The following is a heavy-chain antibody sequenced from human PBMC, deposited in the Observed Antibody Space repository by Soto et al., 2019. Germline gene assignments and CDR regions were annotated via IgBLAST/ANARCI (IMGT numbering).Heavy chain of an antibody. J-gene: IGHJ3*02. V-gene: IGHV4-34*01. D-gene: IGHD1-1*01. Sequence: QEQLQQWGAGLLKPSETLSLTCAVYGGFVSSGNYYWSWIRQPPGKGLEWIGEMSHSGGTHFNPSLKSRVTISVDTSKNQFSLKMSCATAADTALYYCARVERGTATTVVDAFDIWGPGTMVTVSS. CDR1: GGFVSSGNYY. CDR2: MSHSGGT. CDR3: ARVERGTATTVVDAFDI.